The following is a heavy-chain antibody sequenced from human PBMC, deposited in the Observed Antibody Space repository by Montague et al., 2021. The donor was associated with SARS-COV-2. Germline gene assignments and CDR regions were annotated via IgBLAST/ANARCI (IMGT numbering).Heavy chain of an antibody. D-gene: IGHD5-12*01. CDR3: AGDRGRFWHFDL. CDR1: GGSISTYY. CDR2: IYDSGST. Sequence: SETLSLTCTVSGGSISTYYWSWIRQPPGKGLEWIGYIYDSGSTNYNPSLKSRVTISVDTSKNQFSLKLSSVTAADTAVYYCAGDRGRFWHFDLWGRGTLVTVSS. V-gene: IGHV4-59*01. J-gene: IGHJ2*01.